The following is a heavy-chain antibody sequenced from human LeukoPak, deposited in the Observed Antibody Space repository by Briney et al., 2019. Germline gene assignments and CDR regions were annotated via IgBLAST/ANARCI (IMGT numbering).Heavy chain of an antibody. D-gene: IGHD3-22*01. CDR2: IYYSGST. J-gene: IGHJ4*02. CDR1: GGSISSYY. Sequence: SETLCLTCTVSGGSISSYYWSWIRQPPGKGLEWIGYIYYSGSTNYNPSLKSRVTISVDTSKNQFSLKLSSVTAANTAVYYCAREFYYYDSSGRIDYWGQGTLVTVSS. V-gene: IGHV4-59*01. CDR3: AREFYYYDSSGRIDY.